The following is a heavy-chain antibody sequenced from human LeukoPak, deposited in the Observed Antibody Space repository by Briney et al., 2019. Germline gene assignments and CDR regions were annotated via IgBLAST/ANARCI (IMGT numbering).Heavy chain of an antibody. CDR2: ISSSSSTI. CDR1: GFTFSDYY. J-gene: IGHJ3*02. V-gene: IGHV3-11*04. Sequence: GGSLRLSCAASGFTFSDYYMSWIRQAPGKGLEWVSYISSSSSTIYYADSVKGRFTISRDNAKNSLYLQMNSLRAEDTAVYYCARVGPYSSGWYGAFDIWGQGTMVTVSS. D-gene: IGHD6-19*01. CDR3: ARVGPYSSGWYGAFDI.